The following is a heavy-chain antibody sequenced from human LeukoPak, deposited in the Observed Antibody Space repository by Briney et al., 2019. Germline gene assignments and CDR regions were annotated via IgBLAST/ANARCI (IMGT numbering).Heavy chain of an antibody. CDR3: AKDRHLCVVVPAAIHY. CDR1: AFTFISYA. D-gene: IGHD2-2*01. V-gene: IGHV3-23*01. J-gene: IGHJ4*02. Sequence: GYPILSSATSAFTFISYALSSVRQDPAKVLEWGTASSGSGGSTYYADSVKGRFTISRDTSKNTLSLKLNTLTAEDTAVYACAKDRHLCVVVPAAIHYWGQGTLVTVSS. CDR2: SSGSGGST.